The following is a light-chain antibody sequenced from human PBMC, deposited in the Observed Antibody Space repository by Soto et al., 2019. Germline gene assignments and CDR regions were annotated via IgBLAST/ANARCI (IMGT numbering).Light chain of an antibody. CDR2: KVS. CDR1: QSLVHSDGIAY. CDR3: MQGTHWPIT. Sequence: DVVMTQSPLSLPVTLGQPSSISCRSNQSLVHSDGIAYFSWFQQRPGRSPRXLIYKVSNRDSGVPARFRGSGSGTDVALKISRVEAEDVGVYYCMQGTHWPITFGQGTRLEIK. J-gene: IGKJ5*01. V-gene: IGKV2-30*02.